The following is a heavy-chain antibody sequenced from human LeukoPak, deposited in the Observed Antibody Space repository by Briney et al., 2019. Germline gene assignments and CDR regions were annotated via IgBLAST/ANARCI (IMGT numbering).Heavy chain of an antibody. D-gene: IGHD3-10*01. Sequence: SETLSLTCAVYGGSFSGYYWSWIRQPPGKGLEWIGEINHSGSTNYNPSLKSRVTISVDTSKNQFSLKLSSVTAADTAVYYCARGRLLLWFGNTMGFDYWGQGTLVTVSS. CDR3: ARGRLLLWFGNTMGFDY. CDR2: INHSGST. J-gene: IGHJ4*02. V-gene: IGHV4-34*01. CDR1: GGSFSGYY.